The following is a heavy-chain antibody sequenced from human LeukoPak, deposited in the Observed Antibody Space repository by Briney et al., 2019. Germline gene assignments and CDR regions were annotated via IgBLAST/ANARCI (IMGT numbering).Heavy chain of an antibody. J-gene: IGHJ6*01. CDR2: VYRSGNT. CDR3: ARDDFEYSVHYGMDV. Sequence: SEPVSLTCSVSGGSISTYYWSWTRQPAGKGLEWIGRVYRSGNTNYNSSLKSRVTMSVDTSKNQISLRLRSVTAADTAVYYCARDDFEYSVHYGMDVWGQGTSASVSS. V-gene: IGHV4-4*07. CDR1: GGSISTYY. D-gene: IGHD3-9*01.